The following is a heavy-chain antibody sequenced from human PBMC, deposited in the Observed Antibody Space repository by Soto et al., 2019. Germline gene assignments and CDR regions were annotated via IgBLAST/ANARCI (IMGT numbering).Heavy chain of an antibody. CDR2: IYYSGST. V-gene: IGHV4-30-4*01. D-gene: IGHD5-18*01. CDR3: ARVGYSRPFDY. Sequence: SETLSLTCTVSCGSISSGDYYWSWIRQPPGKGLEWIGYIYYSGSTYYNPSLKSRVTISVDTSKNQFSLKLSSVTAADTAVYYCARVGYSRPFDYWGQGTLVTVSS. CDR1: CGSISSGDYY. J-gene: IGHJ4*02.